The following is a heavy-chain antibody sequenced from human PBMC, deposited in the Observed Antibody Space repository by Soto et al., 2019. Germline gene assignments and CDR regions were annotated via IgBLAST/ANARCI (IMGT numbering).Heavy chain of an antibody. J-gene: IGHJ5*02. CDR1: GFSFSSYA. Sequence: GGSLRLSCAASGFSFSSYAMSWVRQAPGKGLEWVSGFSGGGGSPYYADSVKGRITISRDNSKNTVYLQMNSLRAEDTAVYYCAMGVAGISNWFDPWGQGTLVTVSS. CDR2: FSGGGGSP. V-gene: IGHV3-23*01. CDR3: AMGVAGISNWFDP. D-gene: IGHD6-19*01.